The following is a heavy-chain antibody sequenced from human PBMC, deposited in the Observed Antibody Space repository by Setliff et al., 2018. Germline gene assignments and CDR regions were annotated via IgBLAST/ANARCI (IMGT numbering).Heavy chain of an antibody. Sequence: SETLSLTCAVYGGSFSTYYWIWIRQPPGKGLEWIGEINHSGSTNYNPSLKSRVTISVDKSKNQFSLKLSSVTAADTAVYYCARDHGRITMVRGVLWGQGTLVTVSS. V-gene: IGHV4-34*01. CDR2: INHSGST. J-gene: IGHJ4*02. D-gene: IGHD3-10*01. CDR3: ARDHGRITMVRGVL. CDR1: GGSFSTYY.